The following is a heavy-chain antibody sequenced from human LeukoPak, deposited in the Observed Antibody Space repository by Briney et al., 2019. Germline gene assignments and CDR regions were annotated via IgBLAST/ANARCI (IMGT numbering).Heavy chain of an antibody. Sequence: SETLSLTCTVSGGSISSYYWGWIRQPPGKGLEWIGSIYHSGSTYYNPSLKSRVTISVDTSKNQFSLKLSSVTAADTAVYYCARYDSSGYAPFDAFDIWGQGTMVTVSS. D-gene: IGHD3-22*01. J-gene: IGHJ3*02. CDR3: ARYDSSGYAPFDAFDI. V-gene: IGHV4-38-2*02. CDR2: IYHSGST. CDR1: GGSISSYY.